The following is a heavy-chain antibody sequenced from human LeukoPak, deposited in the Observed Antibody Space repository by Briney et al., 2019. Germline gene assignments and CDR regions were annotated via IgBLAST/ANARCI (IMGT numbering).Heavy chain of an antibody. CDR3: ARGRCSSSSCLYWYFDL. Sequence: SPGGSLRLSCAASGLTFSDYYMSWIRQAPGKGLEWVSYISSSGSHTNYADSVKGRLTISRDNAKNSLYLQMNSLRAEDTAVYYCARGRCSSSSCLYWYFDLWGRGTLVTVSS. D-gene: IGHD2-2*01. CDR1: GLTFSDYY. J-gene: IGHJ2*01. V-gene: IGHV3-11*05. CDR2: ISSSGSHT.